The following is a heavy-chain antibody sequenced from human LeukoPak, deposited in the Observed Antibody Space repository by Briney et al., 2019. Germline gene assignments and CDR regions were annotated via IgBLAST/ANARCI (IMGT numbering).Heavy chain of an antibody. V-gene: IGHV3-13*01. CDR2: IGKAGDT. J-gene: IGHJ6*02. CDR1: GFTFSTYD. Sequence: PTGGSLRLSCAASGFTFSTYDMHWVRHVTGKGLEWVSMIGKAGDTYYPGSVKGRFTISRENAKNSLYLQMNSLRVGDTAVYYCVRDPSGHGMDVWGRGTTVTVSS. D-gene: IGHD3-10*01. CDR3: VRDPSGHGMDV.